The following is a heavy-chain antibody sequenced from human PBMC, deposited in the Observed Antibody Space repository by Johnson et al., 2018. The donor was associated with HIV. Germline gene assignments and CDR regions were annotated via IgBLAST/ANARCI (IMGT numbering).Heavy chain of an antibody. CDR2: IPSKSAGSNT. J-gene: IGHJ3*02. D-gene: IGHD3-16*01. V-gene: IGHV3-15*01. Sequence: EVQLVESGGGLVKPGGSLTLYCAVSGFTRSNAWMSWVRQAPGKGLEWVGRIPSKSAGSNTYYADSVQGRFTISRDNSKNTLYLQMNSLRAEDTAVYYCARDNLRQLDAFDIWGQGTMVTVSS. CDR1: GFTRSNAW. CDR3: ARDNLRQLDAFDI.